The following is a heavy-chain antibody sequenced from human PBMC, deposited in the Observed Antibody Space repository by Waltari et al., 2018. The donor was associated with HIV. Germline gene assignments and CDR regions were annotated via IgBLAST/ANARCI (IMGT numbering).Heavy chain of an antibody. Sequence: QVQLVQSGAEVKKPGASVTVSCKASGYTFSGHYIPWVRQPPGQGLEWLGRIDPDSGLANYAQTFQGRVTMTRAKSIGTVYLKLSGLRSDDTAHYYCARMYYGSWFTMADYGLDVWGQGTTVTVSS. J-gene: IGHJ6*02. CDR3: ARMYYGSWFTMADYGLDV. V-gene: IGHV1-2*06. CDR2: IDPDSGLA. CDR1: GYTFSGHY. D-gene: IGHD3-10*01.